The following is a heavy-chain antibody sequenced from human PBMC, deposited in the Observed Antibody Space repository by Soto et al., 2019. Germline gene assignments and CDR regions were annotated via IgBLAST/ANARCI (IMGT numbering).Heavy chain of an antibody. CDR3: ARGYRVLRFLEWLWRGLDY. CDR2: INAGNGNT. J-gene: IGHJ4*02. Sequence: QVQLVQSGAEVKKPGASVKVSCKASGYTFTSYAMHWVRQAPGQRLEWMGWINAGNGNTKYSQKFQGRVTITRDTSASTDYMELSSLRSEDTAVYYCARGYRVLRFLEWLWRGLDYWGQGTLVTVSS. V-gene: IGHV1-3*01. CDR1: GYTFTSYA. D-gene: IGHD3-3*01.